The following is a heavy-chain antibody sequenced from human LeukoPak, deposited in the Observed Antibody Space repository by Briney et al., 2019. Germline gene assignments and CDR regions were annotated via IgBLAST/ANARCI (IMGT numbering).Heavy chain of an antibody. V-gene: IGHV1-2*02. J-gene: IGHJ4*02. CDR3: ASYYYDSSGYYYDY. CDR2: INPNSGGT. CDR1: GYTFTGYY. Sequence: GESLKISCKASGYTFTGYYMHWVRQAPGQGLEWMGWINPNSGGTNYAQKFQGRVTMTRDTSISTAYMELSRLRPDDTAVYYCASYYYDSSGYYYDYWGQGTLVTVSS. D-gene: IGHD3-22*01.